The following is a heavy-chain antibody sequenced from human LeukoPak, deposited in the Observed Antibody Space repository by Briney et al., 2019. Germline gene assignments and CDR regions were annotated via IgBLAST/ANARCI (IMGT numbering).Heavy chain of an antibody. D-gene: IGHD2-2*02. Sequence: QTGGSLRLSCAVSGFTFSSYWMSWVRQAPGKGLEWVANIKQDGSEKYYVDSVKGRFTISRDNAKNSLYLQMNSLRAEDTAVYYCARARGPHCSSTSCYRTVFDYWGQGTLVTVSS. CDR1: GFTFSSYW. CDR3: ARARGPHCSSTSCYRTVFDY. CDR2: IKQDGSEK. V-gene: IGHV3-7*04. J-gene: IGHJ4*02.